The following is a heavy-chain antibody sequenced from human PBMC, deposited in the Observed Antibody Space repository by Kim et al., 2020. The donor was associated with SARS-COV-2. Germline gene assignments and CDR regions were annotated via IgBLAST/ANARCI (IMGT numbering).Heavy chain of an antibody. V-gene: IGHV4-39*01. CDR2: IYYSGST. CDR1: GGSISSSSYY. D-gene: IGHD2-2*01. CDR3: ARRYCSSTSCYVSYFDY. J-gene: IGHJ4*02. Sequence: SETLSLTCTVSGGSISSSSYYWGWIRQPPGKGLEWIGSIYYSGSTYYNPSLKSRVTISVDTSKNQFSLKLSSVTAADTAVYYCARRYCSSTSCYVSYFDYWGQGTLVTVSS.